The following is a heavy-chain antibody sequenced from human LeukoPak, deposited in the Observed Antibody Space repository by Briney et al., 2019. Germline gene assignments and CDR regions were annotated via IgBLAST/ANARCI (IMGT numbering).Heavy chain of an antibody. CDR3: AKVMYSGSYVGSAAFDI. J-gene: IGHJ3*02. CDR2: ISSSGSTI. CDR1: GFTFSSYE. Sequence: PGGSLRLSCAASGFTFSSYEMNWVRQAPGKGLEWVSYISSSGSTIYYADSVKGRFTISRVNAKNSLYLQMNSLRAEDTAVYYCAKVMYSGSYVGSAAFDIWGQGTMVTVSS. V-gene: IGHV3-48*03. D-gene: IGHD1-26*01.